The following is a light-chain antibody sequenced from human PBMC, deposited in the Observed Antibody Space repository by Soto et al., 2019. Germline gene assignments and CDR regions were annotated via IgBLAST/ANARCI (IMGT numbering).Light chain of an antibody. J-gene: IGKJ1*01. V-gene: IGKV3-20*01. CDR1: QSVNSTF. CDR2: GAS. CDR3: QQYDYSPRT. Sequence: EIVLTQSPGTLSLSPGERATLSCRASQSVNSTFLAWYQQKPGQAPRLLIYGASTRAADIPDRFSGSGSGTDFTLTINRLEPEDFAVYYCQQYDYSPRTFGQGTKVDIK.